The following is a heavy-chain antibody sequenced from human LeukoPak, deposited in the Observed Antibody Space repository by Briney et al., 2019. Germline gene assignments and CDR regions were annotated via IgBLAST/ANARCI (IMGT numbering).Heavy chain of an antibody. Sequence: GGSLRLSCAASGFTFSSYSMNWVRQAPGKGLEWVSAISSSSSYIYYADSVKGRFTISRDNAKNSLYLQMNSLRAEDTAVYYCARVFRDDILTGYYLYYFDYWGQGTLVTVSS. D-gene: IGHD3-9*01. CDR1: GFTFSSYS. CDR3: ARVFRDDILTGYYLYYFDY. V-gene: IGHV3-21*01. J-gene: IGHJ4*02. CDR2: ISSSSSYI.